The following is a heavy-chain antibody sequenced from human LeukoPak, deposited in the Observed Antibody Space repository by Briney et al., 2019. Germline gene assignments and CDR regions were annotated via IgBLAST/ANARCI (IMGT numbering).Heavy chain of an antibody. V-gene: IGHV1-18*01. CDR3: ARAAGYYYDSSGYSY. CDR2: ISVYNGNT. J-gene: IGHJ4*02. Sequence: ASVKVSCKASGYTFTSYGISWVRQAPGQGLEWMGWISVYNGNTNYAQKLQGRVTMTTDTSTSTAYMELRSLRSDDTAVYYCARAAGYYYDSSGYSYWGQGTLVTVSS. D-gene: IGHD3-22*01. CDR1: GYTFTSYG.